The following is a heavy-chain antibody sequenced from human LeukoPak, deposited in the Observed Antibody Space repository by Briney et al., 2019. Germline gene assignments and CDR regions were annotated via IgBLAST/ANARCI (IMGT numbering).Heavy chain of an antibody. J-gene: IGHJ4*02. Sequence: SETLSLTCAVHGGPFSGYFWNWIRQSPEKGLEWIGEINQSGSTKYNLSLRSRVTMSMETPKNQFSLKLSSVTAADTAVYYCARAFYPPDFGFGRAPYYFDKWGRGTLVTVSS. CDR1: GGPFSGYF. CDR3: ARAFYPPDFGFGRAPYYFDK. CDR2: INQSGST. D-gene: IGHD3-16*01. V-gene: IGHV4-34*01.